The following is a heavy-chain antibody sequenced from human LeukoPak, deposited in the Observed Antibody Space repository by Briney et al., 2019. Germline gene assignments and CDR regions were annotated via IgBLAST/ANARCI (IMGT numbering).Heavy chain of an antibody. V-gene: IGHV3-74*01. Sequence: GGSLRLSCAASGFPFSVSWMHWFRQVPGKGLMWVSRITTDETTTYADSVRGRFSISRDNAKNSLYLQMNSLRVEDTAVYYCTSRYCTTTNCYSFDNWGHGTLVTVSS. D-gene: IGHD2-2*01. J-gene: IGHJ3*02. CDR2: ITTDETT. CDR1: GFPFSVSW. CDR3: TSRYCTTTNCYSFDN.